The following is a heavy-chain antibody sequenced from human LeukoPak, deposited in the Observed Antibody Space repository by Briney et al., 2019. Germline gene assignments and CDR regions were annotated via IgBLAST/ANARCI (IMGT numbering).Heavy chain of an antibody. Sequence: GGSLRLSCAASGFTFSSYSIHWVRQAPGKGLEWVAVVSYDGSSENYADSVKGRFTISRDNSKNTLYLQMSSLRAEDTAVYYCARDSPATVTPFDYWGQGTLVTVSS. J-gene: IGHJ4*02. CDR3: ARDSPATVTPFDY. V-gene: IGHV3-30-3*01. CDR1: GFTFSSYS. CDR2: VSYDGSSE. D-gene: IGHD4-17*01.